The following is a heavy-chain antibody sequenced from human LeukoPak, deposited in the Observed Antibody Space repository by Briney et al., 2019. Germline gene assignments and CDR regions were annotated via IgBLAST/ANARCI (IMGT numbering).Heavy chain of an antibody. CDR2: IYLSGST. CDR3: ARHESSGYSYFHH. D-gene: IGHD3-22*01. V-gene: IGHV4-59*08. J-gene: IGHJ1*01. Sequence: SETLSLTCTVSGGSISTYYWSWIRQPPGKGLEWIGYIYLSGSTNYNPSLKSRVTISVDTSKNQFSLKLSSVTAADTAVYYCARHESSGYSYFHHWGQGTLVTVSS. CDR1: GGSISTYY.